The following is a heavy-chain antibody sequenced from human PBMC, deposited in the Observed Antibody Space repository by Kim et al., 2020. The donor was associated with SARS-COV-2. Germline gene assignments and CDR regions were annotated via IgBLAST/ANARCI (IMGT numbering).Heavy chain of an antibody. CDR3: AKVIFSWYRRAYCGGDCYSRDAFDI. Sequence: GGSLRLSCAASGFTFSSYAMHWVRQAPGKGLEWVAVIWYDGSNKYYADSVKGRFTISRDNSKNTLYLQMNSLRAEDTAVYYCAKVIFSWYRRAYCGGDCYSRDAFDIWGQGTMVTVSS. CDR2: IWYDGSNK. J-gene: IGHJ3*02. CDR1: GFTFSSYA. V-gene: IGHV3-33*06. D-gene: IGHD2-21*02.